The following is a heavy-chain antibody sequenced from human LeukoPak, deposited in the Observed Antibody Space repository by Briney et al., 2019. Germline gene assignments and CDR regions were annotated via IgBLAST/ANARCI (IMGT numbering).Heavy chain of an antibody. CDR2: ISGSSSYI. CDR1: GFTISSYS. Sequence: GGSLRLSCAASGFTISSYSMNWVRQAPGKGLEWVSSISGSSSYIYYADLVKGRFTISRDNAKNSLYLQMNSLRAEDTAVYYCARDGSSGWYGYWGQGTLVTVSS. CDR3: ARDGSSGWYGY. V-gene: IGHV3-21*01. D-gene: IGHD6-19*01. J-gene: IGHJ4*02.